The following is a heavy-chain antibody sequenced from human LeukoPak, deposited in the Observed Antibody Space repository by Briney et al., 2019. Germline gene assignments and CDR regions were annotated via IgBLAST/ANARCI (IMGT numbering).Heavy chain of an antibody. Sequence: GGSLRLSCAASGFTFSSYAMSWVRQAPGKGQEWVSAISGSGGSTYYAGSVKGRFTISRDNSKNTLYLQMNSLRAEDTAVYYCAKSYSVMITFGGVLGYWGQGTLVTVSS. V-gene: IGHV3-23*01. CDR2: ISGSGGST. D-gene: IGHD3-16*01. CDR3: AKSYSVMITFGGVLGY. CDR1: GFTFSSYA. J-gene: IGHJ4*02.